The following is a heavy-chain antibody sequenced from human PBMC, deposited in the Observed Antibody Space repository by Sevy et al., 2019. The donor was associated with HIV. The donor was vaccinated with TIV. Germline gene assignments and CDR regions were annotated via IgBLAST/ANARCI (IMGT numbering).Heavy chain of an antibody. Sequence: ASVKVSCKVSGYTFSTYRITWVRHAPGQGLEWMGWISPHNRDTNYAQKLQGRVTMITDTSTSTAYMELRSLRSDDTAVYYCARAYCRGGRCYSLAYWGQGTLVTVSS. V-gene: IGHV1-18*01. CDR2: ISPHNRDT. CDR1: GYTFSTYR. J-gene: IGHJ4*02. CDR3: ARAYCRGGRCYSLAY. D-gene: IGHD2-15*01.